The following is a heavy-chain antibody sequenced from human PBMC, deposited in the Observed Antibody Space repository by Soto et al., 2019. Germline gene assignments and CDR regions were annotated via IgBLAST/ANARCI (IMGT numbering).Heavy chain of an antibody. CDR2: ISYDGSNK. CDR1: GFTFSSYG. Sequence: GGSLRLSCAASGFTFSSYGMHWVRQAPGKGLEWVAVISYDGSNKYNADSVKGRFTIYRDNSKNTLYLQMNSLRAEDTAMYYCARLRRTEQQSPGFDPWGQGTLVTVSS. CDR3: ARLRRTEQQSPGFDP. V-gene: IGHV3-30*03. J-gene: IGHJ5*02. D-gene: IGHD6-13*01.